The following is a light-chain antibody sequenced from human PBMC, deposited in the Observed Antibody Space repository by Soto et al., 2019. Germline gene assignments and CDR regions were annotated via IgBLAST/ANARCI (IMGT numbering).Light chain of an antibody. CDR2: EDN. CDR3: QAWDSSTHEV. Sequence: SYELTQPPSVSVSPGQTASIPCSGDKLGDKYASWYQQRPGQSPVVVIYEDNKRPSGIPERFSGSNSGNTATLTISGTQATDEDDYYCQAWDSSTHEVFGTGTNLTV. V-gene: IGLV3-1*01. J-gene: IGLJ1*01. CDR1: KLGDKY.